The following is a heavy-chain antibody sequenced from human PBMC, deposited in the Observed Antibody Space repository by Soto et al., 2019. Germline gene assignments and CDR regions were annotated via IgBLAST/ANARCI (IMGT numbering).Heavy chain of an antibody. D-gene: IGHD2-8*01. CDR3: ARDLGYCTNGVCYAFYYGMDV. V-gene: IGHV3-33*01. J-gene: IGHJ6*02. CDR2: IWYDGSNK. Sequence: PGGSLRLSCAASGFTFSSYGMHWFRQAPGKGLEWVAVIWYDGSNKYYADSVKGRFTISRDNSKNTLYLQMNSLRAEDTAVYYCARDLGYCTNGVCYAFYYGMDVWGQGTTVTVSS. CDR1: GFTFSSYG.